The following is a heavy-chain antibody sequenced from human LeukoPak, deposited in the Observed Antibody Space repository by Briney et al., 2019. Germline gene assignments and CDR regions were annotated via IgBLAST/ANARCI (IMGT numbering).Heavy chain of an antibody. CDR3: ARGPFRGYDFWSGYKGFDY. D-gene: IGHD3-3*01. CDR1: GFIFNTYS. V-gene: IGHV3-48*04. Sequence: GGSLRLSCAASGFIFNTYSMNWVRQAPGKGLEWVSYISSSSTTIKYAESVKGRFTISRDNAKNSLYLQMNSLRAEDTAVYYCARGPFRGYDFWSGYKGFDYWGQGTLVTVSS. CDR2: ISSSSTTI. J-gene: IGHJ4*02.